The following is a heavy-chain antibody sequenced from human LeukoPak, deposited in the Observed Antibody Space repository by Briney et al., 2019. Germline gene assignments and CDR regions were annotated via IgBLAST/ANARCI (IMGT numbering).Heavy chain of an antibody. V-gene: IGHV3-30*02. CDR2: IQNDGNEK. Sequence: PGGSLRLSCAASGFTFSSHGMHWVRQAPGKGLEWVAFIQNDGNEKYYAGSVKGRYTISRDNSKNTLYLQMNSLRTEDTADYYCAKRGTVTSNFEYWGKGTLVTVSS. CDR1: GFTFSSHG. J-gene: IGHJ4*02. CDR3: AKRGTVTSNFEY. D-gene: IGHD4-17*01.